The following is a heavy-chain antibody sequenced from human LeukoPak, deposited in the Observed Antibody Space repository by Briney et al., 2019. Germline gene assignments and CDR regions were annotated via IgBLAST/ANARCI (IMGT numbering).Heavy chain of an antibody. CDR2: ISSSSSYI. CDR3: ARDPDTAPGYFDY. D-gene: IGHD5-18*01. J-gene: IGHJ4*02. V-gene: IGHV3-21*01. CDR1: GFTFSNAW. Sequence: PGGSLRLSCAASGFTFSNAWMSWVRQAPGKGLEWVSSISSSSSYIYYADSVKGRFTISRDNAKNSLYLQMNSLRAEDTAVYYCARDPDTAPGYFDYWGQGTLVTVSS.